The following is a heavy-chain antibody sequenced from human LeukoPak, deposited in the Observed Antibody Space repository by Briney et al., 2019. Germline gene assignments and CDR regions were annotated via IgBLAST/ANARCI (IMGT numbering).Heavy chain of an antibody. J-gene: IGHJ4*02. D-gene: IGHD5-24*01. CDR2: INHSGST. V-gene: IGHV4-34*01. CDR3: ARDRRRDGYNFDI. Sequence: SETLSLTCAVYGVSFSGYCWSWVRQPPGKGLEWVWEINHSGSTNYNPSLKSRVTISVGTSKSQFSLKLRSVTAADTGVYYCARDRRRDGYNFDIWGQGTLVTVSS. CDR1: GVSFSGYC.